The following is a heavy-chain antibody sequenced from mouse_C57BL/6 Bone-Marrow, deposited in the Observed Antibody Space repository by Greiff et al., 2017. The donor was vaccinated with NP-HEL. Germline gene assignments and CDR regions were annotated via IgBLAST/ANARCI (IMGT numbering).Heavy chain of an antibody. D-gene: IGHD4-1*01. CDR2: IYPGDGDT. V-gene: IGHV1-80*01. Sequence: QVQLQQSGAELVKPGASVKISCKASGYAFSSYWMHWVKQRPGRGLEWIGQIYPGDGDTNYNGKFKGKATLTADKSSSTAYMQLSSLTSEDSAVYFWARWDLYYAMDYWGQGTSVTVSS. CDR1: GYAFSSYW. J-gene: IGHJ4*01. CDR3: ARWDLYYAMDY.